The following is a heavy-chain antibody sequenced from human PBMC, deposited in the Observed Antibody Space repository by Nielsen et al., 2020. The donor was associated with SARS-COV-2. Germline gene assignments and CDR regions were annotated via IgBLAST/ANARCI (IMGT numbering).Heavy chain of an antibody. CDR1: GFTFSGYG. Sequence: GGSLRLSCAASGFTFSGYGMNWVRQAPGKGLEWVSSMYSGGTTDYADSVKGRFTISRDISKNTVFLHMSSLRAEDTAVYLCARSTAMIDFDHWGQGTLVTVSS. V-gene: IGHV3-53*01. CDR3: ARSTAMIDFDH. CDR2: MYSGGTT. D-gene: IGHD3-22*01. J-gene: IGHJ4*02.